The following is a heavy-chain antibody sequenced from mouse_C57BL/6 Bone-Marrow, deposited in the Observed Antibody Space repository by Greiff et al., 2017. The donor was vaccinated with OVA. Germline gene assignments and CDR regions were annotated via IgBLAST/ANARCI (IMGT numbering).Heavy chain of an antibody. CDR1: GYTFTDYE. J-gene: IGHJ2*01. V-gene: IGHV1-15*01. Sequence: VQLQQSGAELVRPGASVTLSCKASGYTFTDYEMHWVKQTPVHGLEWIGAIDPETGGTAYNQKFKGKAILTADKSSSTAYMELRSRTSEDSALYYSHYYGSSYSYWGQGTTLTVSS. CDR3: HYYGSSYSY. CDR2: IDPETGGT. D-gene: IGHD1-1*01.